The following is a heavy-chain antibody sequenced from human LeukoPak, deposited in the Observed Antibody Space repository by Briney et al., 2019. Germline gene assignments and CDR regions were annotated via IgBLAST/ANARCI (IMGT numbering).Heavy chain of an antibody. CDR3: ARVGDYEIDY. D-gene: IGHD4-17*01. CDR2: IYHSGST. CDR1: GFTFSSYG. V-gene: IGHV4-4*02. J-gene: IGHJ4*02. Sequence: GSLRLSCAASGFTFSSYGMHWVRQPPGKGLEWIGEIYHSGSTNYNPSLKSRVTISVDKSKNQFSLKLSSVTAADTAVYYCARVGDYEIDYWGQGTLVTVSS.